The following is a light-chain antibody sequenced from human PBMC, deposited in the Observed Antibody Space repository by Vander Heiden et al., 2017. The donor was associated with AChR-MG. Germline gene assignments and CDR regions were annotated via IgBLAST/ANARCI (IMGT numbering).Light chain of an antibody. J-gene: IGKJ1*01. Sequence: EIVLTQSPATLSLSPGERATLSCRASQNVATYLAWYQQKPGQAPRLLIYDASNRATGVPDRFSGSGSGTDFTLTISSLEPEDFAVYYCQQRSNWQTFGQGTKVDIK. CDR3: QQRSNWQT. CDR2: DAS. CDR1: QNVATY. V-gene: IGKV3-11*01.